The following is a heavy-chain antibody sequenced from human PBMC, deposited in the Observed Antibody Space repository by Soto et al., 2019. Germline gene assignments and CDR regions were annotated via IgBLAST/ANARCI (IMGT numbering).Heavy chain of an antibody. V-gene: IGHV3-30*14. CDR1: RFTFSSYA. D-gene: IGHD3-10*01. J-gene: IGHJ6*02. CDR3: ARAAPYFYHYYYAMDV. CDR2: ISHDGSEK. Sequence: QVQLVESGGGVVQPGKSLRLSCAASRFTFSSYAMDWVRQAPGKGLEWVAVISHDGSEKYYGDSVKGRFTISRDNPKNTVYLQTNCLSPEDTAVYYCARAAPYFYHYYYAMDVWGQGTAVTVSS.